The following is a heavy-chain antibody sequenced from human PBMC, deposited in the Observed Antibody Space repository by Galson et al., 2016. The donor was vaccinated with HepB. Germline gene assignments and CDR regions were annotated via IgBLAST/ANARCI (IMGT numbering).Heavy chain of an antibody. D-gene: IGHD3-10*01. CDR3: ARAGIGGAGRGTVNDQ. CDR1: GVSMTYYY. J-gene: IGHJ4*01. CDR2: ISNSGST. Sequence: SETLSLTRTVSGVSMTYYYWNWIRQPPGKGLEWIGYISNSGSTNYNPSLKSRVTISIDTSKNRFSLKLTSLTAVDTAVYYCARAGIGGAGRGTVNDQWGQGTLVTVSS. V-gene: IGHV4-4*08.